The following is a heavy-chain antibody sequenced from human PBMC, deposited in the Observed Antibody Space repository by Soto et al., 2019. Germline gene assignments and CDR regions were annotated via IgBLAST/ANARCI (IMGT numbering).Heavy chain of an antibody. V-gene: IGHV3-30*18. Sequence: QVQLVESGGGVVQPGRSLRLSCAASGFTFSSYGMHWVRQAPGKGLEWVAVISYDGSNKYYADSVKGRFTISRDNSKNTLYLQMNSMRAEDKAVYYCAKDSRSRSGWYHRDYYYYYGMDVWGQGTTVTVSS. CDR3: AKDSRSRSGWYHRDYYYYYGMDV. D-gene: IGHD6-19*01. J-gene: IGHJ6*02. CDR2: ISYDGSNK. CDR1: GFTFSSYG.